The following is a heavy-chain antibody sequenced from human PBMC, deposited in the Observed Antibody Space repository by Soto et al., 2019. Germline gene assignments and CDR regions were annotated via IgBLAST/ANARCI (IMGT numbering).Heavy chain of an antibody. CDR3: ARDFDRHGAVDTTGWFDP. Sequence: QVQLVQSGAEVKKPGASVKVSCTASGYTFKSFYMHWVRQAPGQGLEWIGMINPTDGSVSFAQKCQDRVTLTTDRPKSTVYMELSSLTLEDTAVYFCARDFDRHGAVDTTGWFDPWGQGTLVTVSS. V-gene: IGHV1-46*02. CDR2: INPTDGSV. J-gene: IGHJ5*02. CDR1: GYTFKSFY. D-gene: IGHD3-3*01.